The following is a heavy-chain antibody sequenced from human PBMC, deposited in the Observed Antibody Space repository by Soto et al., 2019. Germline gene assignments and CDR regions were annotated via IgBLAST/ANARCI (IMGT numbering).Heavy chain of an antibody. CDR1: GYTFTSYA. CDR2: INAGNGNT. J-gene: IGHJ6*02. D-gene: IGHD1-26*01. CDR3: ARQRPTDGRWEFANYYGMDV. V-gene: IGHV1-3*01. Sequence: WASVKVSCKASGYTFTSYAMHWVRQAPGQRLEWMGWINAGNGNTKYSQKFQGRVTITRDTSASTAYMELSSLRSEDTAVYYCARQRPTDGRWEFANYYGMDVWGQGTPVTVSS.